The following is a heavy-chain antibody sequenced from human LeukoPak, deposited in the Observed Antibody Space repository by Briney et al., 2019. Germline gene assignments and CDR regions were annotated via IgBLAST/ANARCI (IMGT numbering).Heavy chain of an antibody. V-gene: IGHV1-2*02. D-gene: IGHD5-12*01. CDR1: GYTFTDYY. CDR3: ARGGSAYAN. Sequence: ASVKVSCQASGYTFTDYYMHWVRQAPGQGLEWMGWIGPNSGGTNYAQKFQGRVTLTRDTSISTAYMELSRLSSDDTAVYYCARGGSAYANWGQGTLVTVSS. CDR2: IGPNSGGT. J-gene: IGHJ4*02.